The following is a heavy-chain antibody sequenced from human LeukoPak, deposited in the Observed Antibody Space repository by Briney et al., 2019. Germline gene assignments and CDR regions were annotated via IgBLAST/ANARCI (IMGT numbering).Heavy chain of an antibody. D-gene: IGHD6-13*01. V-gene: IGHV3-33*01. CDR1: GFSFSTYA. CDR2: IWSDGSNQ. J-gene: IGHJ4*02. CDR3: ATERDSSWIFDS. Sequence: GMSLRLSCAASGFSFSTYAMHWVRQAPGKGLDWVAMIWSDGSNQYYADSVKGRFTISRDNSKNTLYLQMNSLRAEDTAVYFCATERDSSWIFDSWGQGTLVTVSS.